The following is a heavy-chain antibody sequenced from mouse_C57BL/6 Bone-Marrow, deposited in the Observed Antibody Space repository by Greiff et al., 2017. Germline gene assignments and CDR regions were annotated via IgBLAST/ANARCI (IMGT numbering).Heavy chain of an antibody. D-gene: IGHD3-2*02. CDR1: GYTFTSYW. J-gene: IGHJ2*01. Sequence: VQLQQPGAELVKPGASVKLSCKASGYTFTSYWMHWVKQRPGQGLEWIGMIHPNSGSTNYNEKFKSKATLTVDKSSSTAYMQLSSLTSEDSAVYYCARKAAQATYFDYWGQGTTLTVSS. V-gene: IGHV1-64*01. CDR3: ARKAAQATYFDY. CDR2: IHPNSGST.